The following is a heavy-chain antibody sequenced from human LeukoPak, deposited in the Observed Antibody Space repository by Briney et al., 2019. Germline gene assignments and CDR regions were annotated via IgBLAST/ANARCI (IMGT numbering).Heavy chain of an antibody. J-gene: IGHJ4*02. D-gene: IGHD1-26*01. V-gene: IGHV3-21*04. Sequence: GGSLRLSCAASGFTFSSYSMNWVRQAPGKGLEWVSSISSSSSYIYYADSVKGRFTISRDNSKDTLYLQMNSLRAEDTAVYYCAKDLLPLLWGQGTLVTVSS. CDR2: ISSSSSYI. CDR3: AKDLLPLL. CDR1: GFTFSSYS.